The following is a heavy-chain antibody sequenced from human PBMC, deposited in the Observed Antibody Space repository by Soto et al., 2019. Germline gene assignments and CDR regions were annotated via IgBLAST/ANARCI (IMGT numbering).Heavy chain of an antibody. CDR2: ISGYNGNT. V-gene: IGHV1-18*04. CDR3: ASATIAMIRGVTYYNYGMDV. J-gene: IGHJ6*02. Sequence: GVSVKVSGKAFGYTFSSYSVSWVRQPPGQGLEWMGWISGYNGNTNYAQELQGRVSMTIDTSTSTAYMDLRSLRSDDTAVYYCASATIAMIRGVTYYNYGMDVWGQGTTVTVSS. CDR1: GYTFSSYS. D-gene: IGHD3-10*01.